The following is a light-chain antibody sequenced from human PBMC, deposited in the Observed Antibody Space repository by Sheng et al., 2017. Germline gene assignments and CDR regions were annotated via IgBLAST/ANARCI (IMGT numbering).Light chain of an antibody. V-gene: IGKV3-20*01. J-gene: IGKJ1*01. CDR3: QQYGISRT. Sequence: EIFLTQSPGTLSLSPGDRATLSCRASESITNNYLAWFQQRPGQPPRLLIYGASSRATGISDRFSSSGSGTDFTLTISRLEPEDSAVYYCQQYGISRTFGQGTKVE. CDR1: ESITNNY. CDR2: GAS.